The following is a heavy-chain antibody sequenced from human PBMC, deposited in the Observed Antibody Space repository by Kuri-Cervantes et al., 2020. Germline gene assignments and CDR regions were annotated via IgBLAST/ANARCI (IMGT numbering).Heavy chain of an antibody. J-gene: IGHJ6*02. D-gene: IGHD1-26*01. CDR1: GFTVSSNY. V-gene: IGHV3-66*02. CDR2: IYSGGST. CDR3: AKDHGGGYGRWYYYYGMDV. Sequence: GESLKISCAASGFTVSSNYMSWVRQAPGKGLEWVSVIYSGGSTYYADSVKGRFTISRDNSKNTLYLQMNSLRAEDTAVYYCAKDHGGGYGRWYYYYGMDVWGQGTTVTVSS.